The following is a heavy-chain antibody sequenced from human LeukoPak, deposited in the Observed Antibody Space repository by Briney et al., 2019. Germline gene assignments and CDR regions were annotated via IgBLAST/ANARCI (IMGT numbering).Heavy chain of an antibody. CDR1: GFTFSTYW. Sequence: QPGGSLRLSRTASGFTFSTYWINWVRQSPGKGLVWVALINGDGSTTTHADSVKGRFTISRDNAKNTAYLQMNSLRDEDTAVYYCARDYAGSPDYWGQGTLVTVSA. J-gene: IGHJ4*02. CDR2: INGDGSTT. CDR3: ARDYAGSPDY. D-gene: IGHD3-10*01. V-gene: IGHV3-74*03.